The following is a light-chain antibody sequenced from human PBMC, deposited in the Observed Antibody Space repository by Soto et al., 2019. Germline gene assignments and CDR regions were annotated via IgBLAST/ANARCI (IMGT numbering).Light chain of an antibody. CDR1: QSVLYSSNNKNY. CDR2: WAS. V-gene: IGKV4-1*01. J-gene: IGKJ4*01. Sequence: DIVMTQSPDSLAVSLGERATINCKSSQSVLYSSNNKNYLAWYQQKPGQPPKLLIYWASTRESGVPDRFSGSGSGTDFTLTIGSLQAEDVAVYYCQQYYSTPQLTFGGGTKVEIK. CDR3: QQYYSTPQLT.